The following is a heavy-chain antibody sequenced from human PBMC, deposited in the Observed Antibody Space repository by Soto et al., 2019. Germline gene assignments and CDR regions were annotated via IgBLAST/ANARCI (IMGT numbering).Heavy chain of an antibody. CDR3: ARDIFGVLIDYYYYMFV. V-gene: IGHV1-69*04. J-gene: IGHJ6*03. Sequence: QVQLVQSGAEVKKPGSSVRVSCKASGGPFSNISLSWVRQAPGQGLEWMGRVIPIIGIVNFAQKFQGRVTITADKSTSTSYLELSSLRSEDTAISYCARDIFGVLIDYYYYMFVWGKGTTVTVSS. CDR1: GGPFSNIS. CDR2: VIPIIGIV. D-gene: IGHD3-3*02.